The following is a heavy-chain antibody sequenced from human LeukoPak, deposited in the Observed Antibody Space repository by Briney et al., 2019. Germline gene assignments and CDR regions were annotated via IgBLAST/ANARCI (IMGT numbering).Heavy chain of an antibody. CDR2: ISGSGGSI. CDR1: GFTFSSYA. CDR3: AKDHTIFGVVTSFDY. J-gene: IGHJ4*02. V-gene: IGHV3-23*01. Sequence: GGSLRLSCAASGFTFSSYAMSWVRQAPGKGLEWVSAISGSGGSIYYADSVKGRFTISRDNSENTLYLQMNSLRAEDTAVYYCAKDHTIFGVVTSFDYWGQGTLVTVSS. D-gene: IGHD3-3*01.